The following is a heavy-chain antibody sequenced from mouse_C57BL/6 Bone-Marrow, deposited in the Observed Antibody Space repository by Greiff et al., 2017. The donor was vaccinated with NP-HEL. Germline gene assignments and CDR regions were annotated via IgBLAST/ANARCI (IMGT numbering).Heavy chain of an antibody. CDR1: GFSLTSYG. CDR2: IWSGGST. V-gene: IGHV2-2*01. J-gene: IGHJ4*01. Sequence: QVQLKESGPGLVQPSQSLSITCTVSGFSLTSYGVHWVRQSPGKGLEWLGVIWSGGSTDYNAAFISSLSTSKDNSKIQFFVKMNRRQADDTAIYYGARRGALRYAMDYWGQGTSVTVSS. CDR3: ARRGALRYAMDY. D-gene: IGHD1-1*01.